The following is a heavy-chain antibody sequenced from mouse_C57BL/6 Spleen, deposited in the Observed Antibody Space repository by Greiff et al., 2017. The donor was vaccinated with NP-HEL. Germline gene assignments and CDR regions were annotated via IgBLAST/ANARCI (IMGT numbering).Heavy chain of an antibody. J-gene: IGHJ3*01. CDR1: GYAFSSSW. Sequence: QVQLKQSGPELVKPGASVKISCKASGYAFSSSWMNWVKQRPGKGLEWIGRIYPGDGDTNYNGKFKGKATLTADKSSSTAYMQLSSLTSEDSAVYFCARFGSLLPAWFAYWGQGTLVTVSA. D-gene: IGHD2-10*01. CDR2: IYPGDGDT. CDR3: ARFGSLLPAWFAY. V-gene: IGHV1-82*01.